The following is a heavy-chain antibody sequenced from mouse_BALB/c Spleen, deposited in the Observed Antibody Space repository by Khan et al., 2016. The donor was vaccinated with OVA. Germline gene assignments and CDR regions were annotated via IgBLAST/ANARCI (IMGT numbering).Heavy chain of an antibody. CDR1: GYTFTDYA. CDR2: ISIYSGST. V-gene: IGHV1S137*01. D-gene: IGHD2-3*01. J-gene: IGHJ2*01. CDR3: AKPAYDSYFDY. Sequence: QVQLQQPGPELVRPGVSVKISCKGSGYTFTDYAMYWVKQSRSKSLEWIGLISIYSGSTNYNQKFKGKATMTVDKSSSTAYMELARLTSEDSAIYYCAKPAYDSYFDYWGQGTTLTVSS.